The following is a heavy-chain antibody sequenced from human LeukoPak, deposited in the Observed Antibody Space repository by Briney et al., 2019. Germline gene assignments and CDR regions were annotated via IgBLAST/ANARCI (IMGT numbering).Heavy chain of an antibody. CDR2: ISWNSGSI. J-gene: IGHJ4*02. D-gene: IGHD4-23*01. Sequence: PGRSLRLSCAASGFTFDDYAMHWVRQAPGKGLEWVSGISWNSGSIGYADSVKGRFTISRDNAKNSLYLQMNSLRAEDMALYYCAKGGGRWGERGAYYFDYWGQGTLVTVSS. CDR3: AKGGGRWGERGAYYFDY. CDR1: GFTFDDYA. V-gene: IGHV3-9*03.